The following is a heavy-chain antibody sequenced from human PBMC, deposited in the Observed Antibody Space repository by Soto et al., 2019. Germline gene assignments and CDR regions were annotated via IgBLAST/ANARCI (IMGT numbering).Heavy chain of an antibody. V-gene: IGHV4-59*01. CDR1: GDSISSFY. CDR2: IFSSGST. J-gene: IGHJ4*02. D-gene: IGHD2-2*01. Sequence: QVQLQESGPGLVKPSETLSLTCTVSGDSISSFYWTWIRQPPGKGLEWVGYIFSSGSTNYNPSLKRRVIISVDTSENQFSLKLTSVTAADTAVYYCARVGYCSSTPCWPIGYFEYWGQGTLVTVSS. CDR3: ARVGYCSSTPCWPIGYFEY.